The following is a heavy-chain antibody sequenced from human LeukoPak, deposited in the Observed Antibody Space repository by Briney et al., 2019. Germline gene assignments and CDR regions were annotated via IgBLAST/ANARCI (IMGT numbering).Heavy chain of an antibody. CDR3: AKLEIGYCSSTSCYGGRYFDL. CDR1: GFTFSSYA. J-gene: IGHJ2*01. D-gene: IGHD2-2*01. V-gene: IGHV3-23*01. Sequence: GGSLRLSCAASGFTFSSYAMSWVRQAPGKGLEWVSAISGSGGSTYYADSVKGRFTISRDNSKNTLYLQMNSLRAEDTAVYYCAKLEIGYCSSTSCYGGRYFDLWGRGTLVTVSS. CDR2: ISGSGGST.